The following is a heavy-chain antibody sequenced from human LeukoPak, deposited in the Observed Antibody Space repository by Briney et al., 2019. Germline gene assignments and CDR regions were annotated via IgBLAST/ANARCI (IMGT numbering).Heavy chain of an antibody. J-gene: IGHJ4*02. D-gene: IGHD1-1*01. Sequence: GGSLRLSCAASGFTFDDYAMHWVRQAPGKGLEWVSLISWDGGSTYYADSVKGRFTISRDNSKNTVYLQMNSLRAEDTALYYCTTESFHYWGQGSLVAVSS. V-gene: IGHV3-43D*03. CDR3: TTESFHY. CDR1: GFTFDDYA. CDR2: ISWDGGST.